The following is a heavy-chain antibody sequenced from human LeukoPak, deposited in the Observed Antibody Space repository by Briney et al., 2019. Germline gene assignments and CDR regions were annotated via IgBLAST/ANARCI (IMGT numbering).Heavy chain of an antibody. Sequence: ASVKVSCKVSGYTLTELSMHWVRQAPGKGLEWMGGFDPEDGETIYVQKFQGRVTMTEDTSTDTAYMELSSLRSEDTAVYYWATGSIEVAGPTPNWFDPWGQGTLVTVSS. CDR1: GYTLTELS. J-gene: IGHJ5*02. CDR3: ATGSIEVAGPTPNWFDP. V-gene: IGHV1-24*01. CDR2: FDPEDGET. D-gene: IGHD6-19*01.